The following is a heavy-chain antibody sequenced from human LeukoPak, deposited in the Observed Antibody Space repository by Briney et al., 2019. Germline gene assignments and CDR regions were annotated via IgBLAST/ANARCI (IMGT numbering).Heavy chain of an antibody. J-gene: IGHJ4*02. Sequence: RASVKLSCNASAYTFTNYYIHWVRQAPGQGLEWMGIINPNGGSTSYAQKFQGRVTMTSDTSTSTVYMAFSGLRSGDTDVYYCERAMVRGVSNPFDYWGQGTLVTVSS. CDR2: INPNGGST. CDR3: ERAMVRGVSNPFDY. CDR1: AYTFTNYY. V-gene: IGHV1-46*01. D-gene: IGHD3-10*01.